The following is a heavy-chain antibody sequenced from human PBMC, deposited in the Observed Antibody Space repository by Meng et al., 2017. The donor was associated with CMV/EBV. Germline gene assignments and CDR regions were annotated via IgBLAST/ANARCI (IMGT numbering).Heavy chain of an antibody. J-gene: IGHJ5*02. CDR3: AIGSRRLPRCNWFDP. Sequence: QLVRWGAGLLKPLGTLSLTCAVYGCAFRSYYWSSIRQPPGKGLEWIGEINHSGSTNYNPSHKSRVTITVDTSKNQFSLMLSSVIAVETAVFYCAIGSRRLPRCNWFDPWGQGTLVTVSS. CDR2: INHSGST. D-gene: IGHD5-24*01. V-gene: IGHV4-34*01. CDR1: GCAFRSYY.